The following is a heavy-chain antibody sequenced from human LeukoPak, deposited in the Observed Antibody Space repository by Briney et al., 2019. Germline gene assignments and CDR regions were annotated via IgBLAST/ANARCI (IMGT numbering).Heavy chain of an antibody. Sequence: ASVKVSCKAPGYTFTGYYMHWVRQAPGQGLEWMGWINPNSGGTNYAQKFQGWVTMTRDTSISTAYMELSRLRSDDTAVYYCARAPYCSGGSCYPTNWFDPWGQGTLVTVSS. CDR3: ARAPYCSGGSCYPTNWFDP. V-gene: IGHV1-2*04. CDR2: INPNSGGT. CDR1: GYTFTGYY. J-gene: IGHJ5*02. D-gene: IGHD2-15*01.